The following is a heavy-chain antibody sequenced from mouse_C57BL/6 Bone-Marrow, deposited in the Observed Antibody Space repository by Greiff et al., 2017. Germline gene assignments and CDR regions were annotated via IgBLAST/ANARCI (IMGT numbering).Heavy chain of an antibody. Sequence: EVKLVEPGAELVRPGSSVKMSCKTSGYTFTSYGINWVKQRPGQGLEWIGYIYIGNGYTEYNEKFKGKATLTLDTSSSTAYMQLSSLTSEDSAIYFCARSTIVTLLPMDYWGQGTSVTVSS. V-gene: IGHV1-58*01. J-gene: IGHJ4*01. D-gene: IGHD2-5*01. CDR1: GYTFTSYG. CDR2: IYIGNGYT. CDR3: ARSTIVTLLPMDY.